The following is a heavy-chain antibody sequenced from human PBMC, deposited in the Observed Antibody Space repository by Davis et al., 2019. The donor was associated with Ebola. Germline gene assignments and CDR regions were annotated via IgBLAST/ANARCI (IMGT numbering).Heavy chain of an antibody. Sequence: GGSLRLSCAASGFSFHDYAMHWVRQVPGKGLEWVSGINWNSGRIGYADSTRGRFTISRDNAKNSLYLQINSLRPEDTALYYCAKDTSPTMSQGDGMDVWGQGTTVTVSS. CDR1: GFSFHDYA. D-gene: IGHD3-22*01. CDR3: AKDTSPTMSQGDGMDV. CDR2: INWNSGRI. V-gene: IGHV3-9*01. J-gene: IGHJ6*02.